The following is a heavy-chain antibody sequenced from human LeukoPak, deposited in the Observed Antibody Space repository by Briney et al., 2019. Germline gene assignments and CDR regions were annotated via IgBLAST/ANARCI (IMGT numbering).Heavy chain of an antibody. J-gene: IGHJ4*02. D-gene: IGHD5-12*01. CDR3: ARDRGYSGYDLMY. V-gene: IGHV1-2*02. CDR2: INPNSGGT. CDR1: GYAFSAYY. Sequence: ASVKVSCKASGYAFSAYYMHWVRQAPGQGLEWMGWINPNSGGTNYAQKFQGRVTMTRDTSISTAYMELSRLRSDDTAVYYCARDRGYSGYDLMYWGQGTLVTVSS.